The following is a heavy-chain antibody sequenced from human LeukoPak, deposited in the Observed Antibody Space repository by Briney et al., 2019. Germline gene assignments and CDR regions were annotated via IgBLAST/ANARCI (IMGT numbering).Heavy chain of an antibody. CDR1: GGTFNNSA. Sequence: GASVTVSCKTSGGTFNNSAISWVRQAPGQGLEWLGGIMPLFGTAGYAQKFQGRVTITKDESTRTVYLELTSLTSDDTAVYYCAIYVHGDYGSGWFDPWGQGTIVSVSS. J-gene: IGHJ5*02. V-gene: IGHV1-69*05. D-gene: IGHD4-17*01. CDR3: AIYVHGDYGSGWFDP. CDR2: IMPLFGTA.